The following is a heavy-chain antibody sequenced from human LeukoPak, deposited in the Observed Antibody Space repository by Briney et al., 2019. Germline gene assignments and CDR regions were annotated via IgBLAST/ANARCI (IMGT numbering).Heavy chain of an antibody. CDR2: IYYSGST. CDR3: ARGGYCSSTSCSHYYYYYMDV. J-gene: IGHJ6*03. CDR1: GGSISSYY. Sequence: SETLSLTCTVSGGSISSYYWSWIRQPPGKGLEWIGYIYYSGSTNYNPSLKSRVTISVDTSKNQFSLKLSSVIAADTAVYYCARGGYCSSTSCSHYYYYYMDVWGKGTTVTISS. D-gene: IGHD2-2*01. V-gene: IGHV4-59*01.